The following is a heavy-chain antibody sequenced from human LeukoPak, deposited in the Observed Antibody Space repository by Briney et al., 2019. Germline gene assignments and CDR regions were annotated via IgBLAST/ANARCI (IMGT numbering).Heavy chain of an antibody. CDR2: ISSSSSYI. CDR3: ARDILGSQTPFDY. D-gene: IGHD1-26*01. J-gene: IGHJ4*02. V-gene: IGHV3-21*01. Sequence: KTGGSLRLSCAASGFTLSSYNMNWVRQAPGKGLEWVSSISSSSSYIYYADSVKGRFTISRDNARNSLFLQMNSLRAEDTAAYYCARDILGSQTPFDYWGQGTLVTVSS. CDR1: GFTLSSYN.